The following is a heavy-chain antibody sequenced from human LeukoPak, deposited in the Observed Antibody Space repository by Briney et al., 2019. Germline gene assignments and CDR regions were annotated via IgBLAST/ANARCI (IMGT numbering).Heavy chain of an antibody. D-gene: IGHD6-13*01. CDR2: IYSGGST. V-gene: IGHV3-53*01. J-gene: IGHJ4*02. CDR3: CTSPSFGSSWYQFNY. CDR1: GFSVSTNY. Sequence: GGSLRLSCAASGFSVSTNYMTWVRQAPGKGLEWVSVIYSGGSTYYADSVKGRFTISRDNSKDTLYFQMNSLRAEDTAVYYCCTSPSFGSSWYQFNYWGQGALVTVSS.